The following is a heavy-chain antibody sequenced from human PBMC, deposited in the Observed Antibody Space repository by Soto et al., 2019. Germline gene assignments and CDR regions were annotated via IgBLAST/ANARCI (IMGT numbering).Heavy chain of an antibody. J-gene: IGHJ4*02. D-gene: IGHD5-18*01. CDR3: AKAHEGWVQVWSSDY. Sequence: PGGSLRLSCAASEFTFSNYAMRWVRQAPGKGLEWVSAINAYGASTYYADSVKGRFTISRDNSKNTLYLQMNSLRAEDTAVYFCAKAHEGWVQVWSSDYWGQGTLVTVSS. V-gene: IGHV3-23*01. CDR2: INAYGAST. CDR1: EFTFSNYA.